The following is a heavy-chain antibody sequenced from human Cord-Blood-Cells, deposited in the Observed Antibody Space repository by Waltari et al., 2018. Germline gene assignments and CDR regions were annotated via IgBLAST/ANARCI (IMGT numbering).Heavy chain of an antibody. CDR1: GGTFSSYA. D-gene: IGHD3-16*02. J-gene: IGHJ4*02. CDR3: ARSYANTFGGVIAYYFDY. Sequence: QVQLVQSGAEVKKPGSSVQVSCKASGGTFSSYAISWVRQAPGQGLEWMGGIIPIFGTANYAQKFQGRVTITADESTSTAYMELSSLRSEDTAVYYCARSYANTFGGVIAYYFDYWGQGTLVTVSS. CDR2: IIPIFGTA. V-gene: IGHV1-69*01.